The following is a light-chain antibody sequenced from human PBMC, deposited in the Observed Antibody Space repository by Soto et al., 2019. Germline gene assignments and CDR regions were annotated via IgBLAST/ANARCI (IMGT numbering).Light chain of an antibody. V-gene: IGKV3-20*01. J-gene: IGKJ2*01. Sequence: EIVLTQSPGTLSLSPGERVTLSCRASQSVSGSQLAWYQQKPGQAPRLLIYGASSRASGVPDRFSGIASGTDFTFIISRLEPEEVVMFYCHKYGHFPHTFGQGTKLETK. CDR1: QSVSGSQ. CDR3: HKYGHFPHT. CDR2: GAS.